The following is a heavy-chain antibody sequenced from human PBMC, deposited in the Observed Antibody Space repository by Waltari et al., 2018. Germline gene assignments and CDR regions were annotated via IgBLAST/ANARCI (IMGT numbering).Heavy chain of an antibody. J-gene: IGHJ4*02. V-gene: IGHV4-4*07. CDR3: ARGPLMTTVTQYYFDY. Sequence: QVQLQESAPGLVKPSETLSLPCPVSGGSFISNFWTWIRQPAGKGLEWIGRIYTRGTTNYNPSLKGRVTMSVDTSKNQFSLKLTSVTAADTAVYYCARGPLMTTVTQYYFDYWGQGNLVTVSS. CDR1: GGSFISNF. D-gene: IGHD4-4*01. CDR2: IYTRGTT.